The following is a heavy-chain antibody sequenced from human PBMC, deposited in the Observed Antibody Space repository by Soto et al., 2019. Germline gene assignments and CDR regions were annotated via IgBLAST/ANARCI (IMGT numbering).Heavy chain of an antibody. V-gene: IGHV1-18*01. CDR2: ISAYNGNT. Sequence: APVKVSCTASGYTFTSYGISWVRQAPGQGLEWMGWISAYNGNTNYAQKLQGRVTMTTDASTSTAYMELRSLRSDDTAVYYCARGRSSWYSGYWGQGTLVTSPQ. J-gene: IGHJ4*02. CDR1: GYTFTSYG. D-gene: IGHD6-13*01. CDR3: ARGRSSWYSGY.